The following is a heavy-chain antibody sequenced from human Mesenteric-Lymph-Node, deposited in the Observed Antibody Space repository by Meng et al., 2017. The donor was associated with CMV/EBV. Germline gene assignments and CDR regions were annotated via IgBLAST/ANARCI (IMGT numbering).Heavy chain of an antibody. V-gene: IGHV3-74*01. J-gene: IGHJ6*02. Sequence: GESLKISCAASGFTFSSYWMHWVRQAPGKGLVWVSRINSDGSSTSYADSVKGRFTISRDNAKNTLYLQMNSLRAEDTAVYYCARVSPYFTCSSTSCYTVSGGVDVWGQGTTVTVSS. D-gene: IGHD2-2*02. CDR3: ARVSPYFTCSSTSCYTVSGGVDV. CDR1: GFTFSSYW. CDR2: INSDGSST.